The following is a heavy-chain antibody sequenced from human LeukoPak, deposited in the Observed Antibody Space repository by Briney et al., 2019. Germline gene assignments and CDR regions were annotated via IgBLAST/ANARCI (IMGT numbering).Heavy chain of an antibody. CDR1: GVSISSSSYY. Sequence: SETLSLPCTVSGVSISSSSYYGRSIRQPPGKGLECIGRIYYSGSTYYNQSSKSQFTISVERSKNPFSLNLSPVTPAHPAVYYCARLDPRGPDDYWGQGTLVIVSS. D-gene: IGHD2-2*03. CDR2: IYYSGST. CDR3: ARLDPRGPDDY. V-gene: IGHV4-39*01. J-gene: IGHJ4*02.